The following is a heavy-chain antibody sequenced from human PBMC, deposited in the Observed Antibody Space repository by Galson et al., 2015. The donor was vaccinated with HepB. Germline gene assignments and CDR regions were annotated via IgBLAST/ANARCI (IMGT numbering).Heavy chain of an antibody. CDR3: ARDTRWLQAKGLDY. CDR1: GFTFSSYW. J-gene: IGHJ4*02. CDR2: IKQDGSEK. D-gene: IGHD5-24*01. V-gene: IGHV3-7*03. Sequence: SLRLSCAASGFTFSSYWMSWVRQAPGKGLEWVANIKQDGSEKYYVDSVKGRFTISRDNAKNSLYLQMNSLRAEDTAVYYCARDTRWLQAKGLDYWGQGTLVTVSS.